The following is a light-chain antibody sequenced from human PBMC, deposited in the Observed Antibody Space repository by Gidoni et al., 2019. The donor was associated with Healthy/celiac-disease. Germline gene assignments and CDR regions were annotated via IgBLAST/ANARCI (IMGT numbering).Light chain of an antibody. Sequence: EIVMTQSPATLSVSPGERATLSCRASQSLRSNLAWYQQKPGQAPRLLIYGASTRATGIPGRFSGSGSGTEFTLTISSLQSEDFAVYYCQQYNNWPPWTFGQXTKVEIK. CDR3: QQYNNWPPWT. CDR1: QSLRSN. V-gene: IGKV3-15*01. J-gene: IGKJ1*01. CDR2: GAS.